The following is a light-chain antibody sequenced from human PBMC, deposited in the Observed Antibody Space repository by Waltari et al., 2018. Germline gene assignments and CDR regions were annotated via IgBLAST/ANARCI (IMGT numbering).Light chain of an antibody. J-gene: IGKJ5*01. CDR2: AAS. Sequence: AIRMTQSPSSLSASTGDRVTITCRASQCISSYLAWYQQKPGKAPKLLIYAASTLQSGVPSRFSGSGSGTDFTLTISCLQSEDFATYYCQQYYSTGITFGQGTRLEIK. CDR3: QQYYSTGIT. V-gene: IGKV1-8*01. CDR1: QCISSY.